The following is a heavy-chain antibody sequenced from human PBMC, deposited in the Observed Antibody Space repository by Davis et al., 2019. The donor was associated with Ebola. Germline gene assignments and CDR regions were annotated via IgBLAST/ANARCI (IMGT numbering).Heavy chain of an antibody. CDR2: IKSKSDGGTT. J-gene: IGHJ4*02. V-gene: IGHV3-15*01. CDR3: TTLPTGARDY. Sequence: PGGSLRLSCAASGFTFSYAWMSWVRQAPGKGLEWVGRIKSKSDGGTTDYAAPVKGRFTISRDDSKNTWYLQMNGLKAEDTAVYYCTTLPTGARDYWGQGTLVTVSS. D-gene: IGHD2-8*02. CDR1: GFTFSYAW.